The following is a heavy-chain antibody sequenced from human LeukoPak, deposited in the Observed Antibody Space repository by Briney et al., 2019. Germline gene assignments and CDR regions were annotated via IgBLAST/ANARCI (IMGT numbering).Heavy chain of an antibody. Sequence: GRSLRLSCVASGFTFSTYAMHWVRQAPGKGLEWVAVIFYDGNNKYYADSVKGRFTISRDNSKNTLYLQMNSLRAEDTAVYYCARGRKYSYGTYYYGLDVWGQGTTVTVCS. D-gene: IGHD5-18*01. J-gene: IGHJ6*02. CDR2: IFYDGNNK. CDR1: GFTFSTYA. V-gene: IGHV3-30-3*01. CDR3: ARGRKYSYGTYYYGLDV.